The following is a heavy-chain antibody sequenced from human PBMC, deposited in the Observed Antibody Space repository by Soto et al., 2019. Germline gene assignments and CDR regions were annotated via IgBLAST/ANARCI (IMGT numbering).Heavy chain of an antibody. CDR2: IWYDGSNK. V-gene: IGHV3-33*01. CDR1: GFTFSSYG. Sequence: QVQLVESGGGVVQPGRSLRLSCAASGFTFSSYGMHWVRQAPGKGLEWVAGIWYDGSNKYYADSVKGRFTISRDNSKNTLYLQMNSLRAEDTAVYYCARDRGSSWYGNWFDPWGQGTLVTVSS. CDR3: ARDRGSSWYGNWFDP. D-gene: IGHD6-13*01. J-gene: IGHJ5*02.